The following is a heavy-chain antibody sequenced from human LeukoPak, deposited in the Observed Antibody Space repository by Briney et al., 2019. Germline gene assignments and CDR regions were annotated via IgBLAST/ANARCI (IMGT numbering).Heavy chain of an antibody. CDR1: GFTFSTQA. Sequence: GGSLRLSCAASGFTFSTQAMSWVRQAPGKGLEWVSVISGNGGSTYYADSVKGRFTISRDNSKNTLYLQMNSLRAEDTAVYYCAKDTVVGTTANLFDYWGQGTLVTVSS. V-gene: IGHV3-23*01. CDR3: AKDTVVGTTANLFDY. D-gene: IGHD4-23*01. CDR2: ISGNGGST. J-gene: IGHJ4*02.